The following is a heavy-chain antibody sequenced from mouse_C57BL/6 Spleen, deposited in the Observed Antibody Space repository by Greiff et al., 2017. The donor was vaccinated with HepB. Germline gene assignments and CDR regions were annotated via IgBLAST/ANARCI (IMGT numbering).Heavy chain of an antibody. V-gene: IGHV1-69*01. CDR2: IDPSDSYT. J-gene: IGHJ3*01. CDR3: ERKGLGDGYYQAWFAY. CDR1: GYTFTSYW. Sequence: QVQLQQPGAELVMPGASVKLSCKASGYTFTSYWMHWVKQRPGQGLEWIGEIDPSDSYTNYNQKFKGKSTLTVDKSSSTAYMQLSSLTSEDSAVYYCERKGLGDGYYQAWFAYWGQGTLVTVSA. D-gene: IGHD2-3*01.